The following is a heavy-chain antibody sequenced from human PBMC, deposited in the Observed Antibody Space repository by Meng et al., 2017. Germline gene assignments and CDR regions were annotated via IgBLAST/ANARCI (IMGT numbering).Heavy chain of an antibody. CDR2: IRIKAYKYAK. J-gene: IGHJ4*02. V-gene: IGHV3-73*02. Sequence: VHVVASAVCWASPWVPLTLSSAASGFAFHGSAKMWVRQSSGKGLECVCRIRIKAYKYAKAYAASVIGRFTITRDDSKNTAYLQMNSLKTEDTAVYYCTRLETTAFDYWGQGILVTVSS. CDR3: TRLETTAFDY. CDR1: GFAFHGSA. D-gene: IGHD4-17*01.